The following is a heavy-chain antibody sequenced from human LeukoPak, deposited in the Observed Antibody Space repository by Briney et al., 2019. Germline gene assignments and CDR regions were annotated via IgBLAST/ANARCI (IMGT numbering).Heavy chain of an antibody. V-gene: IGHV4-61*02. D-gene: IGHD3-3*01. CDR2: IYPSGST. Sequence: SETLSLTCSVSGSSIRTGLFYWNWIRQPAGKGLEWIGRIYPSGSTNYNPSLKSRVTISVDTSKNHFSLQLSSVTAADTALYYCARGQYDFWSGYDVNWFDPWGQGTLVTVSS. J-gene: IGHJ5*02. CDR1: GSSIRTGLFY. CDR3: ARGQYDFWSGYDVNWFDP.